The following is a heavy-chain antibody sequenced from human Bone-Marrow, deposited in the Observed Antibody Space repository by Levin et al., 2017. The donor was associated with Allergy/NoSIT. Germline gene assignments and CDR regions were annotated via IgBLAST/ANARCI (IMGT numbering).Heavy chain of an antibody. J-gene: IGHJ4*02. CDR2: TRNKANIYTT. CDR3: AREGDSSAYYIDFDY. Sequence: GGSLRLSCAASGFSFNDHSMNWVRQAPGKGLEWVGRTRNKANIYTTEYAASVKGRFTISIDDSRSSLFLQMNSLQTEDTAVYYCAREGDSSAYYIDFDYWGQGTLVTVSS. D-gene: IGHD6-19*01. CDR1: GFSFNDHS. V-gene: IGHV3-72*01.